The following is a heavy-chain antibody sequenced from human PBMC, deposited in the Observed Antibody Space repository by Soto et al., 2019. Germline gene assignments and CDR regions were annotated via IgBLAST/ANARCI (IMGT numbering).Heavy chain of an antibody. CDR3: ARRTWGMDV. Sequence: QVQLQESDPGLVKPSGTLSLTCAVSSGSIDTTNWWSWVRQPPGKGLEWIGEIFHSGNTYYNPSLASRVTISVDTSKNQFSLNLRSVTAADTAVYYCARRTWGMDVWGQGTTVTVSS. J-gene: IGHJ6*02. CDR1: SGSIDTTNW. V-gene: IGHV4-4*02. CDR2: IFHSGNT. D-gene: IGHD2-8*01.